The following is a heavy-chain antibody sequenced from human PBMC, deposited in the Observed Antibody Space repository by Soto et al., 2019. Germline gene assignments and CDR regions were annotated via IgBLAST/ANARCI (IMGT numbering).Heavy chain of an antibody. J-gene: IGHJ4*02. CDR1: GFTFSDYY. D-gene: IGHD3-22*01. V-gene: IGHV3-11*01. Sequence: QVQLVESGGGFVKTSGSLTLACGGSGFTFSDYYMSWVRQAPGKGLEWVAYISSSGNTIYYADSVKGRFTISRDNAKNLVFLQMSNLRAEDTALYFCAKMSSENYYDPVFSWGQGTLVTVSS. CDR3: AKMSSENYYDPVFS. CDR2: ISSSGNTI.